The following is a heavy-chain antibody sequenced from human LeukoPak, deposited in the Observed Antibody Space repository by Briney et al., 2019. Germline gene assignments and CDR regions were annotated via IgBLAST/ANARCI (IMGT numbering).Heavy chain of an antibody. J-gene: IGHJ4*02. CDR2: INPSGGST. D-gene: IGHD3-22*01. CDR1: GYTFTRYY. Sequence: ASVKVSCKASGYTFTRYYMHWVRQAPGQGLEWMGIINPSGGSTSYAQKFQGRVSMTRDTSTSTVYMELSSLRSEDAAVYYCASAPYDSSGYYQNFDYWGQGTLVTVSS. CDR3: ASAPYDSSGYYQNFDY. V-gene: IGHV1-46*01.